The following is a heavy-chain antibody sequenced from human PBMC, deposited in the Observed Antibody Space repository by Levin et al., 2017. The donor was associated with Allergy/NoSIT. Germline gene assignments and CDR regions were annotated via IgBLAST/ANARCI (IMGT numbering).Heavy chain of an antibody. CDR2: ISSRGST. D-gene: IGHD3-16*02. Sequence: SETLSLTCTVSGGSINGYYWNWIRQSPGKGLEWIAYISSRGSTNYNPSLKSRVAISVDTSTNQFSLNLNSVTAADTAVYFCARQSVLLLGELSNFDSWGQGTLVTVSS. J-gene: IGHJ4*02. V-gene: IGHV4-59*08. CDR3: ARQSVLLLGELSNFDS. CDR1: GGSINGYY.